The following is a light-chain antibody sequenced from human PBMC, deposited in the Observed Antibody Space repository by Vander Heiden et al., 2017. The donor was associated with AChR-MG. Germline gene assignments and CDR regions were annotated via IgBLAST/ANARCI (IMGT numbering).Light chain of an antibody. V-gene: IGKV3-15*01. Sequence: EIVMTQSPATLSVSPGARATLSCRASESVTSKLAWYQQKPGQTPRLLIYGASTRATGIPARFSGSGSGTEFTLTISSLQSEDFAVYDCQHYNNWPYTLGQGTKLEIK. CDR1: ESVTSK. CDR3: QHYNNWPYT. J-gene: IGKJ2*01. CDR2: GAS.